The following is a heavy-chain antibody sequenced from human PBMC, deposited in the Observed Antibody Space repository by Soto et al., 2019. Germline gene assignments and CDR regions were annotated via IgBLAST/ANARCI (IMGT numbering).Heavy chain of an antibody. V-gene: IGHV3-73*02. J-gene: IGHJ3*01. D-gene: IGHD2-21*01. CDR2: IRSKPANYAT. CDR1: GFGFSGSA. Sequence: EVQMVESGGGLVQPGESLKLSCAASGFGFSGSAIHWVRQAPGKGLEWIGRIRSKPANYATVFAESVRGRFNISRDDSEKTAFLHMNTLKPEDTAVYYCTTVVANPSDAFDAWGQGTVVTVSS. CDR3: TTVVANPSDAFDA.